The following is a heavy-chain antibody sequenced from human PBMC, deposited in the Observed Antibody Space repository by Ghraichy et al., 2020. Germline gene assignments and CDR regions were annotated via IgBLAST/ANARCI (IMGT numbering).Heavy chain of an antibody. Sequence: SETLSLTCAVYGGSFSGYYWSWIRQPPGKGLEWIGEINHSGSTNYNPSLKSRVTISIDTSKNQFSLKLSSVTAADTAVYYCARGGKGYCSGGSCYGRKFYYYYGMDVWGQGTTVTVSS. D-gene: IGHD2-15*01. V-gene: IGHV4-34*01. CDR2: INHSGST. J-gene: IGHJ6*02. CDR1: GGSFSGYY. CDR3: ARGGKGYCSGGSCYGRKFYYYYGMDV.